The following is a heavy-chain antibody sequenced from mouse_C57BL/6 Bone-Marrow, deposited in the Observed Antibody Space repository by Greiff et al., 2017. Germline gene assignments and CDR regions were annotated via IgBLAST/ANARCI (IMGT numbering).Heavy chain of an antibody. V-gene: IGHV5-12*01. CDR3: ARLSRDYAMDY. J-gene: IGHJ4*01. CDR2: ISNGGGST. CDR1: GFTFSDYY. Sequence: EVQGVESGGGLVQPGGSLKLSCAASGFTFSDYYMYWVRQTPEKRLEWVAYISNGGGSTYYPDTVKGRFTISRDNAKNTLYLQMSRLKSEDTAMYYCARLSRDYAMDYWGQGTSVTVSS.